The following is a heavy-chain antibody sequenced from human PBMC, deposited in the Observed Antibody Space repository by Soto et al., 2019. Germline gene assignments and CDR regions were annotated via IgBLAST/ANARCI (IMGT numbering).Heavy chain of an antibody. CDR2: ISYDGSNK. D-gene: IGHD3-10*01. CDR1: GFTFSSYG. CDR3: EKDRDYYASGRPTHPGY. V-gene: IGHV3-30*18. J-gene: IGHJ4*02. Sequence: GVSLRLSCAASGFTFSSYGMHWVRQSPGKGLEWVAVISYDGSNKYYADSVKGRFTISRDNSKNTLYLQMNSLRAEDTAVYYCEKDRDYYASGRPTHPGYWGKGTLVTVSA.